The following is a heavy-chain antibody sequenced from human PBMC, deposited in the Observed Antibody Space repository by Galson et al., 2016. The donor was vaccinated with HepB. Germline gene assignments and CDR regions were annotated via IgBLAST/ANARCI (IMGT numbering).Heavy chain of an antibody. CDR2: ISSGSAYR. J-gene: IGHJ3*02. CDR1: GFIFSTYS. V-gene: IGHV3-21*01. D-gene: IGHD6-19*01. Sequence: SLRLSCAASGFIFSTYSMNWVRQAPGKGLEWVSSISSGSAYRYYADSVKGRFTISRDNAKTSLYLQMNSLRAEDTAVYYCARMRYSSGWLDGFDIWGQGTMVTVSS. CDR3: ARMRYSSGWLDGFDI.